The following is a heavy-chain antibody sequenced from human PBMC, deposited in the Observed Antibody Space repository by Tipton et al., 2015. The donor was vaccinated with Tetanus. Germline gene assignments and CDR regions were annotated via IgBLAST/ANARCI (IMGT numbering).Heavy chain of an antibody. V-gene: IGHV5-51*01. D-gene: IGHD3-10*01. CDR1: GHNSRSYW. CDR3: ARLPKHYSASGST. CDR2: IYPGDSDA. J-gene: IGHJ5*02. Sequence: QLVQSGAEVKKPGESLKISCKVSGHNSRSYWISWVRQMPGKGLEWMGIIYPGDSDATYSPSFQGQVTISADKSISTAYLQWSSLKASDTAIYFCARLPKHYSASGSTWGQGTLVTVPS.